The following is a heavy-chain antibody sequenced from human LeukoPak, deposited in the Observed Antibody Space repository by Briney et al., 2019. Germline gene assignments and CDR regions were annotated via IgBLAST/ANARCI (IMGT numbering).Heavy chain of an antibody. Sequence: PSETLSLTCAVYGGSFSGYYWSWTRQPPGKGLEWIGEINHSGSTNYNPSLKSRVTISVDTSKNQFSLKLSSVTAADTAVYYCARHNPYQRIDYWGQGTLVTVSS. J-gene: IGHJ4*02. CDR2: INHSGST. CDR1: GGSFSGYY. CDR3: ARHNPYQRIDY. D-gene: IGHD2-2*01. V-gene: IGHV4-34*01.